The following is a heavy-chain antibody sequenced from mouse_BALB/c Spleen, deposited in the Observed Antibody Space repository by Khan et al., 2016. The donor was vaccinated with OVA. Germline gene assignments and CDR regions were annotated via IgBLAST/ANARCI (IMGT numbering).Heavy chain of an antibody. CDR2: IWSGGNT. CDR1: GFSLTNYG. CDR3: ARKRGVHYSMDF. Sequence: QVQLKQSGPGLVQPSQSLSITCTVSGFSLTNYGVHWIRQSPGRGLEWLGLIWSGGNTDYNAAFISRLTISKDNTKSQVFFKMNSLQADDTAIYYCARKRGVHYSMDFWGQGISVTVSS. V-gene: IGHV2-2*01. J-gene: IGHJ4*01.